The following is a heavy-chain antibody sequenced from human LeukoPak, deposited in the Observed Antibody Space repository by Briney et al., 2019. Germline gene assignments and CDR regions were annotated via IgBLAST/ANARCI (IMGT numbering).Heavy chain of an antibody. D-gene: IGHD2-15*01. CDR2: ISGGRNYI. CDR1: GFTFSRYS. J-gene: IGHJ4*02. V-gene: IGHV3-21*01. CDR3: AREGGYCFGDTCRFFDY. Sequence: GGSLRLSCAASGFTFSRYSMNWVRQAPGKGLEWVASISGGRNYIYYSDSVGGRFTISRDDAGNSLYLQMNSLSAEDTALYYCAREGGYCFGDTCRFFDYWGQGTLVTVSS.